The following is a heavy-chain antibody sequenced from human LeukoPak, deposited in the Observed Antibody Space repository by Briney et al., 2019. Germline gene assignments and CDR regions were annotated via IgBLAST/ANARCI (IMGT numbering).Heavy chain of an antibody. D-gene: IGHD6-6*01. J-gene: IGHJ4*02. CDR1: GFTFSSYG. Sequence: QPGRSLRLSCAASGFTFSSYGMHWARQAPGKGLEWVAVIWYDGSNKYYADSVKGRFTISRDNSKNTLYLQMNSLRAEDTAVYYCARVRDSSSIDYWGQGTLVTVSS. V-gene: IGHV3-33*01. CDR3: ARVRDSSSIDY. CDR2: IWYDGSNK.